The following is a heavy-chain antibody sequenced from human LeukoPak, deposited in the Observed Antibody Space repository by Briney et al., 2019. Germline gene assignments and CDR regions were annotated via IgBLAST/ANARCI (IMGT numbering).Heavy chain of an antibody. J-gene: IGHJ5*02. CDR3: ASSRSYDWDNWFDP. V-gene: IGHV1-18*01. Sequence: ASVKVSCKASGYTFTSYGISWVRQAPGQGLEWVGWISAYNGNTNYAQKLQGRVTMTTDTSTSTAYMELRSLRSDDTAVYYCASSRSYDWDNWFDPWGQGTLVTVS. CDR1: GYTFTSYG. D-gene: IGHD3-9*01. CDR2: ISAYNGNT.